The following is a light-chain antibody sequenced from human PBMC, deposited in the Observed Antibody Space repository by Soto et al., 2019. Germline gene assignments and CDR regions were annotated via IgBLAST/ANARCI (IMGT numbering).Light chain of an antibody. CDR2: KVN. V-gene: IGLV2-14*02. Sequence: QSALTQPASVSGSPGQSITISCTGTSSDVGSYNLVSWYQQHPGKAPKLMIYKVNNRPSGVSNRFSGSKSGNTASLTISGLQAEDEADYYCSSFTGTRTYVFGTGTKLTVL. CDR3: SSFTGTRTYV. CDR1: SSDVGSYNL. J-gene: IGLJ1*01.